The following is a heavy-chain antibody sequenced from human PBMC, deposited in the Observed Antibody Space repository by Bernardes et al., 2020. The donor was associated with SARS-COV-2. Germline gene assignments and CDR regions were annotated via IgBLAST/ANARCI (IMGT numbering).Heavy chain of an antibody. V-gene: IGHV3-23*01. CDR3: APDTSGWFVGY. Sequence: GGSLRLSCAASGFTFSSYAMSWVRQAPGKGLECVSGISASGGSTYYADSVEGRFTISRDNSKNTLHLQMNSLRAEDTAVYHCAPDTSGWFVGYWGQGTLVTVSS. CDR1: GFTFSSYA. D-gene: IGHD6-19*01. J-gene: IGHJ4*02. CDR2: ISASGGST.